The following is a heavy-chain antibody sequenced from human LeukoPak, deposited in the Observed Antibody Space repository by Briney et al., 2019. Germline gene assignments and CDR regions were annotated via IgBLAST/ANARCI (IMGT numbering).Heavy chain of an antibody. J-gene: IGHJ5*02. D-gene: IGHD3-3*01. CDR2: IYTSGST. Sequence: SETLSLTCTVSGGSISSGSYYWSWIRQPAGKGLEWIGRIYTSGSTNYNPSLKSRVTISVDTSKNQFSLKLSSVTAADTAVYYCAREPYDFWSGPRFDPWGQGTLVTVSS. V-gene: IGHV4-61*02. CDR1: GGSISSGSYY. CDR3: AREPYDFWSGPRFDP.